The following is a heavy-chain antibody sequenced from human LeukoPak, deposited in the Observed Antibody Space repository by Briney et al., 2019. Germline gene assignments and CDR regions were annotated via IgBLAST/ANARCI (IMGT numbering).Heavy chain of an antibody. J-gene: IGHJ5*02. CDR1: GFTFSSYE. V-gene: IGHV3-48*03. CDR3: ARCHGYRHNWFDP. CDR2: ISSSGSTI. Sequence: GGSLRLSCAASGFTFSSYEMNWVRQAPGKGLEWVSYISSSGSTIYYADSVKGRFTISRDNAKNSLYLQMNSLRAEDTAVYYCARCHGYRHNWFDPWAREPWSPSPQ. D-gene: IGHD5-24*01.